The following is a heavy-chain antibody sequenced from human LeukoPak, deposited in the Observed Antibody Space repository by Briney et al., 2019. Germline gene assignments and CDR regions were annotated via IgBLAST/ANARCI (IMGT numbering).Heavy chain of an antibody. Sequence: PSETLSLTCTVSGGSISSGDYYWSWIRQPPGKGLEWIGYIYYSGSTYYNPSLKSRVTISVDTFKNQFSLKLSSVTAADTAVYYCARLLWFGGHGAFDIWGQGTMVTVSS. J-gene: IGHJ3*02. D-gene: IGHD3-10*01. CDR1: GGSISSGDYY. CDR2: IYYSGST. V-gene: IGHV4-30-4*01. CDR3: ARLLWFGGHGAFDI.